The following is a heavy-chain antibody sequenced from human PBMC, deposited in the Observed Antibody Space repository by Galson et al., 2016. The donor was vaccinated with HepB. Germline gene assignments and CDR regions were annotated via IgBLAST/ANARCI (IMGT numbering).Heavy chain of an antibody. J-gene: IGHJ4*02. D-gene: IGHD3-22*01. CDR2: IYYSGST. V-gene: IGHV4-39*01. Sequence: SETLSLTCTVSGGSISSSSYYWGWIRQPPGKGLEWIGSIYYSGSTYYNPSLKSRVTISVDTSKNQFSLKLSSVTAADTSVYYCARLRRKHYYGSSGYSDFDYWGQGTRVTVSS. CDR1: GGSISSSSYY. CDR3: ARLRRKHYYGSSGYSDFDY.